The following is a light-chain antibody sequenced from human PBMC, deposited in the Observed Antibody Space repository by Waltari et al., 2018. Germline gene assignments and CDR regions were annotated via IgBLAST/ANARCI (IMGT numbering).Light chain of an antibody. CDR3: QQYKSYSPWT. V-gene: IGKV1-5*03. CDR2: KAS. CDR1: QNVSAW. Sequence: DIQMTQSPSTLSASVGDRVTITCRASQNVSAWLAWYQQKPGKAPNRLIYKASSLESGVPSRFSGSGSGTDFTLTITNLQPEDVATYYCQQYKSYSPWTFGQGTKVDI. J-gene: IGKJ1*01.